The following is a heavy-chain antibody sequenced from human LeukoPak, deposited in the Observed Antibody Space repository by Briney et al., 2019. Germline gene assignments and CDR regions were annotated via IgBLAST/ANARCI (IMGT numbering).Heavy chain of an antibody. CDR1: GFTFSDYY. D-gene: IGHD3-22*01. Sequence: GGSLRLSCAASGFTFSDYYMSWLRQAPGKGLEWVSYISSSSSHTNYADSVKGRFTISRDNAKNSLYLQMNSLRAEDTAVYHCASGDSSTYYYPYWGQGTLVTVSS. CDR3: ASGDSSTYYYPY. J-gene: IGHJ4*02. V-gene: IGHV3-11*03. CDR2: ISSSSSHT.